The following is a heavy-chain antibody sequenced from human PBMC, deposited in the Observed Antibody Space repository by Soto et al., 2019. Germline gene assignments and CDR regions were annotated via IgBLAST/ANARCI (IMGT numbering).Heavy chain of an antibody. CDR1: GFSFTGYY. D-gene: IGHD6-6*01. Sequence: ASVKVSCKASGFSFTGYYIHWLRQAPGQGLEWMGWINAHSGGTEYAQKFQGRVTLTRDTSIAIAYLTPTSLTSDDTALYYCAKDLTRQLAYWLDPWGQGTQVTVSS. CDR2: INAHSGGT. V-gene: IGHV1-2*02. J-gene: IGHJ5*02. CDR3: AKDLTRQLAYWLDP.